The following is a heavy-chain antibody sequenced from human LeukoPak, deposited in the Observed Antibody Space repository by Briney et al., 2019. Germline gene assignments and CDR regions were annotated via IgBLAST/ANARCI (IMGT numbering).Heavy chain of an antibody. V-gene: IGHV4-39*01. CDR2: IYYSGSI. Sequence: PSETLSLTCTASGGSINSRNHYWGWIRQPPGEGLEWIGNIYYSGSIYYNPSLKSRLTISIDTSRNQFSLKLSSVTATDTAVYYCARLLAYYYDSSGLFFDYWGQGTLVTVSS. CDR3: ARLLAYYYDSSGLFFDY. D-gene: IGHD3-22*01. CDR1: GGSINSRNHY. J-gene: IGHJ4*02.